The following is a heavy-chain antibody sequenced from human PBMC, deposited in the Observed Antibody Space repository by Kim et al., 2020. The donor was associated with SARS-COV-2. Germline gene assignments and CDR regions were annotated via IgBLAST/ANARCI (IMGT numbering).Heavy chain of an antibody. J-gene: IGHJ4*02. CDR1: GGSISSSSYH. D-gene: IGHD3-22*01. Sequence: SETLSLTCTVSGGSISSSSYHWGWIRQPPGKGLEWIGSIYYSGSTYYNPSLKSRVTISVDTSKNQFSLKLSSVTAADTAVYYCARALLPDPHALSYYYDSSGYYFDYWGQGTLVTVSS. V-gene: IGHV4-39*01. CDR3: ARALLPDPHALSYYYDSSGYYFDY. CDR2: IYYSGST.